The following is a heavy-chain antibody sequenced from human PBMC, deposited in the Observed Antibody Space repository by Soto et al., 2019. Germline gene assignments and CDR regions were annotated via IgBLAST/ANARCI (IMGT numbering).Heavy chain of an antibody. D-gene: IGHD6-6*01. Sequence: ESLKISCKGSGYSFTSYWISWVRQMPGKGLEWMGRIDPSDSYTNYSPSFQGHVTISADKSISTAYLQWSSLKASDTAMYYWARPYSSSTGYYYSLDVWGQGTTVTVSS. CDR1: GYSFTSYW. CDR3: ARPYSSSTGYYYSLDV. CDR2: IDPSDSYT. J-gene: IGHJ6*02. V-gene: IGHV5-10-1*01.